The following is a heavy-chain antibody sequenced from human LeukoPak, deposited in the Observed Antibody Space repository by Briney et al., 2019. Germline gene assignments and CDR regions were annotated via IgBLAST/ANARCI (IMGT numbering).Heavy chain of an antibody. CDR3: AKEDYGGSNWFDP. V-gene: IGHV3-30*14. CDR2: ISYDGSNK. Sequence: GGSLRLSCATSGFTFRSYAMHWVRQAPGKGLEWVAVISYDGSNKYYADSVKGRFTISRDNSKNTLFLQMNSLRPEDTAVYYCAKEDYGGSNWFDPWGQGALVTVSS. CDR1: GFTFRSYA. D-gene: IGHD4-23*01. J-gene: IGHJ5*02.